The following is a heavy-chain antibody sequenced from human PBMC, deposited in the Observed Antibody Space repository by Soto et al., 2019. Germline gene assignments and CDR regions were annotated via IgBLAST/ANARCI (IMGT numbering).Heavy chain of an antibody. D-gene: IGHD3-16*01. V-gene: IGHV4-39*01. CDR2: IYYSGST. J-gene: IGHJ3*02. CDR1: GGSISSSNYY. Sequence: SETLSLTCTVSGGSISSSNYYWGWIRQPPGKGLEWIGSIYYSGSTSYNSSLKSRVTISVDTSKNQFSLRLRSVTAADTAVYYCASPTLGAFDIWGHGTMVTVSS. CDR3: ASPTLGAFDI.